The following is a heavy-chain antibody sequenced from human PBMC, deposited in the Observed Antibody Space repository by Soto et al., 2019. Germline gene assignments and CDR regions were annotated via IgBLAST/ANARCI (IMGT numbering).Heavy chain of an antibody. V-gene: IGHV5-10-1*01. J-gene: IGHJ5*02. D-gene: IGHD2-2*01. CDR1: GYSFTSYW. Sequence: GESLKISCKGSGYSFTSYWISWVRQMPGKGLEWMGRIDPSDSYTNYSPSFQGHVTISADKSISTAYLQWSSLKASDTAMYYCARLLLYQLLGSHWFDPWGQGTLVTVSS. CDR2: IDPSDSYT. CDR3: ARLLLYQLLGSHWFDP.